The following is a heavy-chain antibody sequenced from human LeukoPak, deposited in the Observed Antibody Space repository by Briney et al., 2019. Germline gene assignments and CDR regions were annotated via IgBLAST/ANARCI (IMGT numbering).Heavy chain of an antibody. CDR3: ARDYMTTVTSLGY. Sequence: GRSLRLSCAASGFTFSSYAMHWVRQAPGKGLEWLAVISYDGSNKYYADSVKGRFTISRDNSKNTLYLQMNSLRAEDTAVYYCARDYMTTVTSLGYWGQGTLVTVSS. J-gene: IGHJ4*02. CDR1: GFTFSSYA. V-gene: IGHV3-30*01. CDR2: ISYDGSNK. D-gene: IGHD4-17*01.